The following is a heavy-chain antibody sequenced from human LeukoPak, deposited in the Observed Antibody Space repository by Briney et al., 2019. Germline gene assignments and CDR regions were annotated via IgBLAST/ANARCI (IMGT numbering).Heavy chain of an antibody. D-gene: IGHD6-13*01. CDR3: ARVGSSSWYYFGY. CDR2: IYYSGST. Sequence: PSETLSLTCTVSGGSISSYYWSWIRQPPGKGLEWIGYIYYSGSTNYNPSLKARVTISVDTSKNQFSLNLSSVTAADPAVYYCARVGSSSWYYFGYWGQGTLVTVSS. V-gene: IGHV4-59*08. CDR1: GGSISSYY. J-gene: IGHJ4*02.